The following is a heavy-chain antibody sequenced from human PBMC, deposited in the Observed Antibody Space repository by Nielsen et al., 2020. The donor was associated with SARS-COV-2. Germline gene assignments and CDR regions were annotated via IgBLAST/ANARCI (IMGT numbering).Heavy chain of an antibody. CDR3: ARAGGTYSYGPYYYYYYGMDV. Sequence: GGSLRLSCAASGFTFSSYDMHWVRQATGKGLEWVSAIGTAGDTYYPGSVKGRFTISRENAKNSLYLQMNSLRAGDTAVYYCARAGGTYSYGPYYYYYYGMDVWGQGTTVTVSS. CDR2: IGTAGDT. D-gene: IGHD5-18*01. V-gene: IGHV3-13*01. CDR1: GFTFSSYD. J-gene: IGHJ6*02.